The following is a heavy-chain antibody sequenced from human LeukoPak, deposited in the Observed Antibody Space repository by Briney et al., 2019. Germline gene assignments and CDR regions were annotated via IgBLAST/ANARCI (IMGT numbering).Heavy chain of an antibody. D-gene: IGHD1-14*01. CDR2: ISAYNGNT. V-gene: IGHV1-18*01. CDR1: GYTFTSYG. J-gene: IGHJ4*02. CDR3: ARGTGARSHLDY. Sequence: ASVKVSCKASGYTFTSYGISWVRQAPGQGLEWMGWISAYNGNTSYAQKFQGRVTMTRDTSTSTVYMELSSLRSEDTAVYYCARGTGARSHLDYWGQGTLVTVSS.